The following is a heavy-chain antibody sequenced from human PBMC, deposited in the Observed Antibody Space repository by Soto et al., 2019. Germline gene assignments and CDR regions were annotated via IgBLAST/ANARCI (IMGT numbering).Heavy chain of an antibody. CDR1: GYTLPELS. D-gene: IGHD6-19*01. V-gene: IGHV1-24*01. CDR3: ATFNLAGLDFDY. J-gene: IGHJ4*02. CDR2: FDPEDGET. Sequence: SVTVSCQVSGYTLPELSMHWLRQAPGKGLEWMGGFDPEDGETIYAQKFQGRVTMTEDTSTDTAYMELSSLRSEDTAVYYCATFNLAGLDFDYWGQGTLVTVSS.